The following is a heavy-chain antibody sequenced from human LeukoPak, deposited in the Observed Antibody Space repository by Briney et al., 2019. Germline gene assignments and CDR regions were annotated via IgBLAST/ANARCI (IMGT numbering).Heavy chain of an antibody. D-gene: IGHD4-17*01. CDR3: ARSSQTTVTPSSYMDV. J-gene: IGHJ6*03. CDR2: IYHSGST. Sequence: SETLSLTCTVSGYSISSGYFWGWIRQPPGKGLEWIGSIYHSGSTYYNPSLKSRVTISVDTSKNQFSLKLSSVTAADTAVYYCARSSQTTVTPSSYMDVWGKGTTVTVSS. V-gene: IGHV4-38-2*02. CDR1: GYSISSGYF.